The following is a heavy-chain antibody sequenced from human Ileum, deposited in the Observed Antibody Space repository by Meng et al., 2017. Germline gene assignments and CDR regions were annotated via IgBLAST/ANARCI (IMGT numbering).Heavy chain of an antibody. Sequence: QVTPQGAGPGLVKPSGTLSLTWAVSGGFFSSDNWWSWVRQPPGKGLEWIGEISQSGSTNYNPSLKSRVTMSVDKSKNQVSLKLSSVTAADTAVYFCASHDFYSLDSWGQGTLVTVSS. J-gene: IGHJ4*02. CDR1: GGFFSSDNW. CDR3: ASHDFYSLDS. D-gene: IGHD3/OR15-3a*01. CDR2: ISQSGST. V-gene: IGHV4-4*02.